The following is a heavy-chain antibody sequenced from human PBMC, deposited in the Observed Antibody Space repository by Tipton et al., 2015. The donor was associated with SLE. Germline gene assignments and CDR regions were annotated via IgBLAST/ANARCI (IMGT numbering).Heavy chain of an antibody. J-gene: IGHJ5*01. V-gene: IGHV1-2*02. Sequence: GAEVKEPGASVKVSCKTSGFSFTYHYIHWVRQAPGQGLEWMGWINPNSGGTNYAQRFQGRVTMTRDTSISTIYMELSRLTSDDTAVYYCARGPVIIHFDSWCQGPLVTVSS. CDR2: INPNSGGT. D-gene: IGHD3-3*01. CDR3: ARGPVIIHFDS. CDR1: GFSFTYHY.